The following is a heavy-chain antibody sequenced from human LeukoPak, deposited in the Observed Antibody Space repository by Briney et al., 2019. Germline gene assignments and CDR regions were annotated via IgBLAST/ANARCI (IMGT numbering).Heavy chain of an antibody. J-gene: IGHJ4*02. CDR2: ISDYNGNT. CDR1: GYTFTSYG. D-gene: IGHD3-3*01. CDR3: GRGPTIVGVATTTDY. Sequence: ASAKVSCKASGYTFTSYGISWARQAPAQGLEWMGWISDYNGNTHYAHTLQGRVTMTRDTSRSTAFVELRSLRSDDTAVYYCGRGPTIVGVATTTDYWGQGTLVTVSS. V-gene: IGHV1-18*01.